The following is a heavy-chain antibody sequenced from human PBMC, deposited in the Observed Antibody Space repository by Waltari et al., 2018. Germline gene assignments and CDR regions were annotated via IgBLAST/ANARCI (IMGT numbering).Heavy chain of an antibody. D-gene: IGHD3-22*01. J-gene: IGHJ3*02. CDR3: ARVGYYYDSSVNDAFDI. CDR2: IIPIFGTA. Sequence: QVQLVQSGAEVKKPGSSVKVSCKASGGTFSSYAISWVRQAPGQGLEWMGGIIPIFGTANDAQKFQGRVTITTDESTSTAYMELSSLRSEDTAVYYCARVGYYYDSSVNDAFDIWGQGTMVTVSS. CDR1: GGTFSSYA. V-gene: IGHV1-69*05.